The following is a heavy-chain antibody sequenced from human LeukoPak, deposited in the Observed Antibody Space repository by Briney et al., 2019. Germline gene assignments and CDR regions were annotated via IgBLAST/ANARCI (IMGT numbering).Heavy chain of an antibody. CDR1: GFTFRSYE. CDR3: ARDHYYGSGSFDY. V-gene: IGHV3-48*03. Sequence: PGGSLSLSCAASGFTFRSYERNWVRRAPGKGLEWVSFISSSGGTIYYADSVKGRFTISRDNAKNSLFLQMNSLTAEDTAVYYCARDHYYGSGSFDYWGQGTLVTVSS. J-gene: IGHJ4*02. D-gene: IGHD3-10*01. CDR2: ISSSGGTI.